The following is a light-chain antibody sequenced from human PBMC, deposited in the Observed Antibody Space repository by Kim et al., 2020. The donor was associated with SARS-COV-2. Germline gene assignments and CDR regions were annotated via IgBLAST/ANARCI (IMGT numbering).Light chain of an antibody. CDR3: QQRSNWPPA. J-gene: IGKJ4*01. Sequence: LSPGERATLSCRASQSVSSYLAWYQQKPGQAPRLLIYDASNRATGIPARFSGSGSGTDFTLTISSLEPEDFAVYYCQQRSNWPPAFGGGTKVDIK. CDR1: QSVSSY. CDR2: DAS. V-gene: IGKV3-11*01.